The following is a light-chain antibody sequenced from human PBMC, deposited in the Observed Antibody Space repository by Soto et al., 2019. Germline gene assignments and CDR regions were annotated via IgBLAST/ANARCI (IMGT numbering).Light chain of an antibody. CDR1: QSLLHSNGYDY. J-gene: IGKJ3*01. V-gene: IGKV2-28*01. Sequence: DLVMTQSPLSLPVTPGEPASISCRSSQSLLHSNGYDYLDWYLQKPGQSPQLLIYLGSNRASGVPDRFSGSGSGTDFILKINRVEAEDVGVYYCMQTLQTPFTFGPGTKVDLK. CDR3: MQTLQTPFT. CDR2: LGS.